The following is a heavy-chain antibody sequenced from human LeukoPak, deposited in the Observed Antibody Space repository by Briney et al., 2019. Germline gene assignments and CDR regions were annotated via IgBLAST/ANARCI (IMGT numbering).Heavy chain of an antibody. J-gene: IGHJ6*02. CDR2: IKQDGSEK. CDR1: GFTFSSYW. Sequence: PGGSLRLSCAASGFTFSSYWMSWVRQAPGKGLEWVANIKQDGSEKYYVDSVKGRFTISRDNAKNSLYLQMNSLRAEDTAVYYCARDVYDILTGYYLDVWGQGTTVTVSS. D-gene: IGHD3-9*01. V-gene: IGHV3-7*01. CDR3: ARDVYDILTGYYLDV.